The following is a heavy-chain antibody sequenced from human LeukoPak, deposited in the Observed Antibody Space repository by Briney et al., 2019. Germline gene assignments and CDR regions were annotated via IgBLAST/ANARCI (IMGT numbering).Heavy chain of an antibody. CDR3: ARVGNGRSWDY. CDR1: GFTFSSFT. CDR2: ISLGNSTM. Sequence: GGSLRLSCAASGFTFSSFTMNWTRQVPGKGLEWISYISLGNSTMFYADSVKGRFTISRDNAKNSLYLQMNSLRDDDTAVYYCARVGNGRSWDYWGQGTLVSVSS. V-gene: IGHV3-48*02. D-gene: IGHD2-15*01. J-gene: IGHJ4*02.